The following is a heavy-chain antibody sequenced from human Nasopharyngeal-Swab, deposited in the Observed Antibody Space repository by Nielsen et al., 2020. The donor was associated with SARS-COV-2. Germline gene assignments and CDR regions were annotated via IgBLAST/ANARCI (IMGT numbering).Heavy chain of an antibody. Sequence: ASVKVSCKASGYTFTGYYMHWVRQAPGQGLEWMGWISAYNGNTNYAQKLQGRVTMTTDTSTSTAYMELRSLRSDDTAVYYCARGSYSSSSYYYYGMDVWGQGTTVTVSS. V-gene: IGHV1-18*04. J-gene: IGHJ6*02. CDR2: ISAYNGNT. D-gene: IGHD6-6*01. CDR3: ARGSYSSSSYYYYGMDV. CDR1: GYTFTGYY.